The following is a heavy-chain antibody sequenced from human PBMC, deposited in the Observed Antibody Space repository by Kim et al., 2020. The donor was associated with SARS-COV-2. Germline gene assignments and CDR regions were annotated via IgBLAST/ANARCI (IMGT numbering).Heavy chain of an antibody. V-gene: IGHV1-8*01. Sequence: ASVKVSCKASGYTFSSFDINWVRQATGQDLEWVGWMNPNSGNTGSAQKFQGRLTMTRNTSITTAYMELSSLRSEDTAVYYCARRNTVTTRTLDFWGQGTLVTVSS. J-gene: IGHJ4*02. CDR1: GYTFSSFD. CDR2: MNPNSGNT. CDR3: ARRNTVTTRTLDF. D-gene: IGHD4-17*01.